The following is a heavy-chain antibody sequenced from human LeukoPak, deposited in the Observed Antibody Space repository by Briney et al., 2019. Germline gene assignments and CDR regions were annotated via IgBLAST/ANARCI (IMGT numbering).Heavy chain of an antibody. V-gene: IGHV3-64D*09. D-gene: IGHD1-26*01. CDR3: VSDRETQEQI. CDR2: ISYNGDST. CDR1: GFTFSRHN. J-gene: IGHJ3*02. Sequence: GGSLRLSCSGSGFTFSRHNMHWVRQAPGKGLEYVSAISYNGDSTYYVDSVKGRFTISRDNSKNTLDLQMSSLRPEDTAVYYCVSDRETQEQIWGPGTLVTVSS.